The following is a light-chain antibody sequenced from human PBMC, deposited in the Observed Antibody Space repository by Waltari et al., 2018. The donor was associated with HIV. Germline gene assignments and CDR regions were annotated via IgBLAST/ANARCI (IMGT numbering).Light chain of an antibody. Sequence: QSALTQPASVSGSPGQSITISCTGTSSDVGGYNLVSWYQQHPGKAPKVMIYEVSKRASGVSNRFSGSKSGNTAALSSAGLQAEDEADDYCCAYAGSTTYGIFGWGTKLTVL. J-gene: IGLJ2*01. V-gene: IGLV2-23*02. CDR2: EVS. CDR3: CAYAGSTTYGI. CDR1: SSDVGGYNL.